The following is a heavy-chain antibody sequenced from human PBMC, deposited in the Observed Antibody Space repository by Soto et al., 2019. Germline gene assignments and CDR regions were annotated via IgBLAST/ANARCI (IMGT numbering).Heavy chain of an antibody. V-gene: IGHV1-3*01. CDR2: INAGNGNT. CDR1: GYTFTSYA. J-gene: IGHJ4*02. Sequence: ASVKVSCKASGYTFTSYAMHWVRQAPGQRLEWMGWINAGNGNTKYSQKFQGRVTITRDTSASTAYMELSSLRSEDTAVYYCARSLLGELSTFDYWGQGTLVTVSS. CDR3: ARSLLGELSTFDY. D-gene: IGHD3-16*02.